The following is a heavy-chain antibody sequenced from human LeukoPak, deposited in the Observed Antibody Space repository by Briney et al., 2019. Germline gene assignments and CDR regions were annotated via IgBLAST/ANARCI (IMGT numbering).Heavy chain of an antibody. CDR3: GISSFTMVRGAYYFDY. CDR2: IYYSGST. V-gene: IGHV4-59*01. D-gene: IGHD3-10*01. CDR1: GGSISSYY. J-gene: IGHJ4*02. Sequence: SETLSLTCTVSGGSISSYYWSWIRQPPGKGLEWIGYIYYSGSTNYNPSLKSRVTISVDTSKNQFSLKLSSVTAADTAVYYCGISSFTMVRGAYYFDYGGQEPLVTVPS.